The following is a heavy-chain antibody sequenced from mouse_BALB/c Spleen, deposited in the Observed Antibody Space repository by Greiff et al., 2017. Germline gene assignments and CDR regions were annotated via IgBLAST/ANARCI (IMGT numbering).Heavy chain of an antibody. D-gene: IGHD1-1*01. J-gene: IGHJ4*01. Sequence: EVQVVESGGGLVKPGGSLKLSCAASGFTFSSYAMSWVRQTPEKRLEWVASISSGGSTYYPDSVKGRFTISRDNARNILYLQMSSLRSEDTAMYYCARGKNLYDYGSSSLAMDYWGQGTSVTVSS. CDR3: ARGKNLYDYGSSSLAMDY. V-gene: IGHV5-6-5*01. CDR1: GFTFSSYA. CDR2: ISSGGST.